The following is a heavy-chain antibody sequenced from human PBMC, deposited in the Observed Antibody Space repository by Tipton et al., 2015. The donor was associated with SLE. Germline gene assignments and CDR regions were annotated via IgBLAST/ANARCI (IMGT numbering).Heavy chain of an antibody. J-gene: IGHJ5*02. V-gene: IGHV4-39*01. CDR3: ATQRSFLRGPCRT. Sequence: TLSLTCTVSGGSISAFSFYWGWVRQTPGKGLEWIGMIYNSASASPNSGGTYYNPSLKSRVTISLDTSKNQFSLRLTSVTAADTAVYYCATQRSFLRGPCRTWGQGTLVTVSS. CDR2: IYNSASASPNSGGT. CDR1: GGSISAFSFY. D-gene: IGHD2/OR15-2a*01.